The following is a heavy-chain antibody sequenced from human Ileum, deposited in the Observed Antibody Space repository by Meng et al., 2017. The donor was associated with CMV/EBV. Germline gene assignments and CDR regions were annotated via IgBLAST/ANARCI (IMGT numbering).Heavy chain of an antibody. CDR2: IAAYNGNT. J-gene: IGHJ5*02. D-gene: IGHD3-3*01. CDR3: ARVLGSYDFTFDP. Sequence: QVQLVQSGVDVKKPGASMKGSCKTSGYNFLSYGITWVRQVPGQGLEWMGWIAAYNGNTNSAQKFQDRINMTIEKTTSTAYMELRGLRSDDTAVYYCARVLGSYDFTFDPWGQGTLVTVSS. CDR1: GYNFLSYG. V-gene: IGHV1-18*01.